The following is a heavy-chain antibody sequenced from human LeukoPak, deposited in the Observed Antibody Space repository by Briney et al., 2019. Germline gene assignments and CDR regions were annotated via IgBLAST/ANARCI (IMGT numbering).Heavy chain of an antibody. J-gene: IGHJ3*01. CDR2: ISYDGSNK. D-gene: IGHD3-22*01. V-gene: IGHV3-30-3*01. Sequence: PGGSLRLSCAASGFSFSSYAMHWVRQAPGKGLEWVAVISYDGSNKYYADSVKGRFTISRDSSKNTLFLRMHILRAEDTAVYYCARHRSLNVYDRSGYYYPDAFDVWGQGTMVTVSS. CDR1: GFSFSSYA. CDR3: ARHRSLNVYDRSGYYYPDAFDV.